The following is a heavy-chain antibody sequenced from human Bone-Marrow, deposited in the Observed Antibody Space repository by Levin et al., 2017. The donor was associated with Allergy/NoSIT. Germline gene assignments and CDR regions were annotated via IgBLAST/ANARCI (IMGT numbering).Heavy chain of an antibody. CDR2: ISSTSGFI. Sequence: PGGSLRLSCATSGFTFISYPMNWVRQAPGKGLEWVSSISSTSGFIYYADSVRGRFTISRDNGKNSLYLQLNSLRAEDTAVYFCARSGYCVDGGCYYDFWGQGTLVTVSS. J-gene: IGHJ4*03. CDR1: GFTFISYP. V-gene: IGHV3-21*01. CDR3: ARSGYCVDGGCYYDF. D-gene: IGHD2-15*01.